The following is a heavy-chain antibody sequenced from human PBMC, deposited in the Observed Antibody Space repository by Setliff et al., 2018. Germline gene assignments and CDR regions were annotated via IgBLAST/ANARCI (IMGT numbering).Heavy chain of an antibody. D-gene: IGHD3-10*01. V-gene: IGHV7-4-1*02. CDR3: ARASRFGTIKYRGDYYMDV. CDR1: GYTFTTYA. CDR2: INTNTGNP. Sequence: ASVKVSCKASGYTFTTYAISWMRQAPGQGLEWMGWINTNTGNPSYAQGFTGRFVFSLDTSVSTAYLQISSLKAEDTALYYCARASRFGTIKYRGDYYMDVWGKGTAVTVSS. J-gene: IGHJ6*03.